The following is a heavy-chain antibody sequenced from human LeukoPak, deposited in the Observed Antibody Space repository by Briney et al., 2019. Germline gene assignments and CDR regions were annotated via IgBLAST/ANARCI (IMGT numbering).Heavy chain of an antibody. J-gene: IGHJ4*02. CDR1: GFTFSSYA. CDR2: ISGSGGSA. D-gene: IGHD5-24*01. CDR3: ARGASRDGSGY. Sequence: GGSLRLSCAASGFTFSSYAMSWVRQAPGKGLEWVSAISGSGGSAYYADSVKGRFTISRDNSNNTLYLQMTSLRVEDTAVYYCARGASRDGSGYWGQGTLVTVSS. V-gene: IGHV3-23*01.